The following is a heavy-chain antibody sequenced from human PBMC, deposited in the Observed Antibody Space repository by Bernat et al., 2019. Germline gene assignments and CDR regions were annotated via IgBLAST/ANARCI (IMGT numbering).Heavy chain of an antibody. V-gene: IGHV3-23*01. J-gene: IGHJ4*02. D-gene: IGHD3-22*01. CDR1: GFTFSSYA. CDR2: ISGSGGST. Sequence: EVQLLEAGGGLVQPGGALRLSCAASGFTFSSYAMSWVRQAPGKGLDWVAAISGSGGSTYDADSVKGRFTISSYNSKNTLYLQMNSLRAEDTAVSYCAKAVSTMIVVVTYYFDYWGQGTLVTVSS. CDR3: AKAVSTMIVVVTYYFDY.